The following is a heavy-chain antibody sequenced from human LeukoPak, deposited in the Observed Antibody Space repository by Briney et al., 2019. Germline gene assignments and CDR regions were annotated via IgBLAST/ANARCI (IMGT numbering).Heavy chain of an antibody. CDR1: GGSISGYY. CDR2: IYYTGST. CDR3: ARGAVYDTLTGYPPPDY. V-gene: IGHV4-59*01. D-gene: IGHD3-9*01. J-gene: IGHJ4*02. Sequence: PSETLSLTCTVSGGSISGYYWSWIRQPPGKGLECIGHIYYTGSTNYNPSLRSRITMSIDMSKNQFSLKLRSVTAADTAVYYCARGAVYDTLTGYPPPDYWGPGILVTVSS.